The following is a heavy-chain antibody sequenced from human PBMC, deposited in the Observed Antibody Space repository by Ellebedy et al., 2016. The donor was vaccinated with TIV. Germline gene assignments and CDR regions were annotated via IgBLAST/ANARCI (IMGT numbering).Heavy chain of an antibody. CDR3: AKDAYGDSKGRYY. CDR1: GFTFSSYA. V-gene: IGHV3-23*01. D-gene: IGHD4-17*01. J-gene: IGHJ4*02. Sequence: PGGSLRLSCAASGFTFSSYAMSWVRQAPGKGLEWVSTISHTGSRTYYADSVEGRFTISRDNSKKTLYLQMNSLRAEDTAIYYCAKDAYGDSKGRYYWGQGTLVTASS. CDR2: ISHTGSRT.